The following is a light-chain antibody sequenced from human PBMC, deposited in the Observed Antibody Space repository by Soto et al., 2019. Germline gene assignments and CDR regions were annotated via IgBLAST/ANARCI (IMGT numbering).Light chain of an antibody. Sequence: DIQMTQSPSSLSASVGDRVTITCRTSQSMRKYLNWYQQKPGRAPKLLINAASSLQSGVPSRFSGSRSGTDFTLAISSVQPEELATYNCQQSYATPSTVVQGTQVEIK. J-gene: IGKJ1*01. V-gene: IGKV1-39*01. CDR2: AAS. CDR1: QSMRKY. CDR3: QQSYATPST.